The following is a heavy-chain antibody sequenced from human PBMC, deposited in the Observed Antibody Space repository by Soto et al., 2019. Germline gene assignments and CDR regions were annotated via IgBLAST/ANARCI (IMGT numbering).Heavy chain of an antibody. D-gene: IGHD6-19*01. CDR3: ARGPRGWYGFDY. CDR2: LNSDGSTA. Sequence: EVQLEESGGGLVQPGGSLRLSCVDSGFTFGNNWMHWVRQTPGKGLEWVSRLNSDGSTANYADSVKGRFTISRDNAKNTLYLQMNSLSVEDTAVYYCARGPRGWYGFDYWGQGTLVTVSS. CDR1: GFTFGNNW. J-gene: IGHJ4*02. V-gene: IGHV3-74*01.